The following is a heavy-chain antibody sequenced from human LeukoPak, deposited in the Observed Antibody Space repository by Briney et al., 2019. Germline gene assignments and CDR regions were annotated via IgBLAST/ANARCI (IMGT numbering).Heavy chain of an antibody. CDR3: ANRLLPRDY. CDR1: GFTFTNHA. J-gene: IGHJ4*02. D-gene: IGHD2/OR15-2a*01. V-gene: IGHV3-23*01. CDR2: ISGSDGST. Sequence: GGSLRLSCAASGFTFTNHAMTWVRQAPGKGLEWVAGISGSDGSTYYADSVKGRFTISRDNSKNTLFLQMNSLRAEDTAVYYCANRLLPRDYWGQGTLVTVSS.